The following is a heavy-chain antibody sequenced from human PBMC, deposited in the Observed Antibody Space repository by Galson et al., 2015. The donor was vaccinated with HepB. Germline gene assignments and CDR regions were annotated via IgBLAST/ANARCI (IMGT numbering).Heavy chain of an antibody. D-gene: IGHD1-26*01. J-gene: IGHJ4*02. CDR1: GYSLTDLS. Sequence: VSCKVSGYSLTDLSIHWVRQVPGEGLEWVGGFDSGNGEMIYAQKFRGRVTMAEDTSTDTAYLTLTSLRSEDTALYYCATRYSRTYSQPLDNGGQGTQVIVSS. V-gene: IGHV1-24*01. CDR3: ATRYSRTYSQPLDN. CDR2: FDSGNGEM.